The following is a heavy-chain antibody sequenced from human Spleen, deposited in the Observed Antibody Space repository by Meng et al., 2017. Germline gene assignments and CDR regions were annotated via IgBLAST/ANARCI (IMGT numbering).Heavy chain of an antibody. J-gene: IGHJ3*02. D-gene: IGHD6-25*01. CDR2: IKSDGTST. V-gene: IGHV3-74*01. CDR1: GLTFSNYA. Sequence: GGSLRLSCAASGLTFSNYAMNWVRQAPGKGLVWVSGIKSDGTSTRYADSVKGRFTISRDNAKNTLYLQMNSLRAEDTAVYYCARGSSGAFDIWGQGTMVTVSS. CDR3: ARGSSGAFDI.